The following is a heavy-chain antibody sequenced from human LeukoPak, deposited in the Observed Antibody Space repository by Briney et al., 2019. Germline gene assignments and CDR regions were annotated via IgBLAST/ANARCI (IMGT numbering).Heavy chain of an antibody. CDR2: ISSSSSYI. D-gene: IGHD6-13*01. CDR3: AAAPQQLVPLDY. V-gene: IGHV3-21*01. J-gene: IGHJ4*02. CDR1: GFTFSSYS. Sequence: PGGSLRLSCAASGFTFSSYSMNWVRQAPGKGLEWVSSISSSSSYIYYADSVKGRFTISRDNAKNSLYLQMNSLRAEDTAVYYCAAAPQQLVPLDYWGQGTLVTASS.